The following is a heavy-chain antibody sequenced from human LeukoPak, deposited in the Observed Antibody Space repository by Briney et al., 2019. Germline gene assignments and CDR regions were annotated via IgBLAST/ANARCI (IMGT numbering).Heavy chain of an antibody. Sequence: SETLSLTCTVSGDSITSSSFFWDWIRQPPGRGLEWIGNISYSGGTNYNPSLQSRVTISVDTSKNQFSLKLSSVTAADTAVYFCAGHDSRGYYVAYWGQGALVTVS. D-gene: IGHD3-22*01. CDR3: AGHDSRGYYVAY. CDR1: GDSITSSSFF. J-gene: IGHJ4*02. V-gene: IGHV4-39*01. CDR2: ISYSGGT.